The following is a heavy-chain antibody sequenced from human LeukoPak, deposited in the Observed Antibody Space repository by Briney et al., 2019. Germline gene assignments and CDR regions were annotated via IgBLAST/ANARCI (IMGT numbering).Heavy chain of an antibody. V-gene: IGHV3-23*01. J-gene: IGHJ4*02. CDR2: ISGSDGTT. CDR3: AKDVMATITNGGYFFDY. D-gene: IGHD5-12*01. Sequence: PGGSLRLSCAASGFTMSSYAMSWVRQVQGKGLEWVSGISGSDGTTYYPASVNGQFTISRDSSKNTMYLQMNSLRAEDTALYYCAKDVMATITNGGYFFDYWGQGTLVTVSS. CDR1: GFTMSSYA.